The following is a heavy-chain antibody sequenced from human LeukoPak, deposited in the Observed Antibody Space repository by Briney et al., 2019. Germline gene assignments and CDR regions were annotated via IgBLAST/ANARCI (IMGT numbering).Heavy chain of an antibody. CDR2: ISSSGSTI. Sequence: GGSLRLSCAASGFTFSDYYMSWIRQAPGKGLEWVSYISSSGSTIYYADPVKGRFTISRDNAKNSLYLQMNSLRAEDTAVYYCASPHYYYYGMDVWGQGTTVTVSS. CDR1: GFTFSDYY. CDR3: ASPHYYYYGMDV. V-gene: IGHV3-11*01. J-gene: IGHJ6*02.